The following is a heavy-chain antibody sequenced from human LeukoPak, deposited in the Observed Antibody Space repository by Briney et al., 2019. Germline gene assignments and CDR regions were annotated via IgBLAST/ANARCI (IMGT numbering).Heavy chain of an antibody. Sequence: SETLSLTCTVSGGSISSSGYYWGWIRQPPGKGLEWIASIYYSGSTYYNPSLKSRVTISVDTSKNQFSLRLNSVNAADTAVFYCARQGYSDFSSRPFDYWGQGTLVTVSS. J-gene: IGHJ4*02. CDR3: ARQGYSDFSSRPFDY. CDR2: IYYSGST. V-gene: IGHV4-39*01. CDR1: GGSISSSGYY. D-gene: IGHD1-26*01.